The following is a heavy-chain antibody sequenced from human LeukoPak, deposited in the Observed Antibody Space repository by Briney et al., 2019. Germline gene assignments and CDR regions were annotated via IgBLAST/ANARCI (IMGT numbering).Heavy chain of an antibody. V-gene: IGHV4-38-2*02. CDR2: IYHSGST. Sequence: PSETLSLTCTVSGYSISSGYYWGWIRQPPGKGLEWIGSIYHSGSTYYNPSLKSRVTISVDTSKNQFSLKLSSVTAADTAVYYCARDVRYCSSTSCYPNWFDPWGQGTLATVSS. CDR3: ARDVRYCSSTSCYPNWFDP. CDR1: GYSISSGYY. D-gene: IGHD2-2*01. J-gene: IGHJ5*02.